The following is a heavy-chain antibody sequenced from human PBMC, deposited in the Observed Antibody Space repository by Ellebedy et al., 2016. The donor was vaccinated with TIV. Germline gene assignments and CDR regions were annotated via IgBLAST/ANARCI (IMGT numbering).Heavy chain of an antibody. CDR1: GYTLTSHH. V-gene: IGHV1-46*01. CDR2: INPSGGST. Sequence: ASVKVSCKASGYTLTSHHMHWVRQAPGQGLEWMGIINPSGGSTSFAQKFQGRVTMTRVTSTSTVYMELRSLRSEDTAVYFCARDLSFDYWGQGTLVTVSS. CDR3: ARDLSFDY. J-gene: IGHJ4*02.